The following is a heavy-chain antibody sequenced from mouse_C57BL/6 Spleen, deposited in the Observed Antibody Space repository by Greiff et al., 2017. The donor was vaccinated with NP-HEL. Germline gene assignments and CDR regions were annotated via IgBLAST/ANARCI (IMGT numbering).Heavy chain of an antibody. CDR1: GYTFTSYW. D-gene: IGHD4-1*01. CDR3: ARSLPGTGVDY. Sequence: VQLQQPGAELVKPGASVKLSCKASGYTFTSYWMQWVKQRPGQGLEWIGEIDPSDSYTNYNQKFKGKATLTVDTSSSTAYMQLSSLTSEDSAVYYCARSLPGTGVDYWGQGTTLTVSS. V-gene: IGHV1-50*01. CDR2: IDPSDSYT. J-gene: IGHJ2*01.